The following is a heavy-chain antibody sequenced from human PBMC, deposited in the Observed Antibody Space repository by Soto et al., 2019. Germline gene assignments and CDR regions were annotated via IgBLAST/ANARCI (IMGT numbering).Heavy chain of an antibody. J-gene: IGHJ4*02. V-gene: IGHV1-18*01. CDR2: ISGHNGST. CDR1: GYTFTNHG. CDR3: ARDLYPLAYYFDY. Sequence: QVQLVQSGAEVKKPGASVKVSCKASGYTFTNHGISWVRQAPGQGLEWLGWISGHNGSTKYAQRLQGRVTMTTDTSTSTAYMELRSLKSDDTAVYYCARDLYPLAYYFDYWGQGTLVTVSS.